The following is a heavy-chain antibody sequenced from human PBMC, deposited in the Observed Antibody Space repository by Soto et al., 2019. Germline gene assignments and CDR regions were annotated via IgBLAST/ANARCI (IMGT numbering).Heavy chain of an antibody. D-gene: IGHD4-4*01. V-gene: IGHV4-34*01. CDR3: ASGDYNAGGSYYYYYYGMDV. Sequence: SETLSLTCAVYGGSFSGYYWSWIRQPPGKGLEWIGEINHSGSTNYNPSLKSRVTISVDTSKNQFSLKLSSVTAADTAVYYCASGDYNAGGSYYYYYYGMDVWGQGTTVTVS. CDR2: INHSGST. CDR1: GGSFSGYY. J-gene: IGHJ6*02.